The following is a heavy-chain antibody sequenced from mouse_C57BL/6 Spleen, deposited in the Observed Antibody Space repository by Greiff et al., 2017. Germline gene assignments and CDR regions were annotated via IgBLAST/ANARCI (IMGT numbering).Heavy chain of an antibody. CDR2: ISNLAYSI. D-gene: IGHD2-2*01. CDR1: GFTFSDYG. V-gene: IGHV5-15*01. Sequence: EVQVVESGGGLVQPGGSLKLSCAASGFTFSDYGMAWVRQAPRKGPEWVAFISNLAYSIYYADTVTGRFTISRENAKNTLYLAMSSLRSEDTAMYYCARHGYDGAWFAYWGQGTLVTVSA. CDR3: ARHGYDGAWFAY. J-gene: IGHJ3*01.